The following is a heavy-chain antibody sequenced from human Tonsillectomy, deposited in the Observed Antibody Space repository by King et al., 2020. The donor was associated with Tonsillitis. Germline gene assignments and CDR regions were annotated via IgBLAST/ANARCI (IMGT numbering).Heavy chain of an antibody. CDR2: IYYSGST. CDR1: GGSISSYY. Sequence: VQLQESGPGLVKPSETLSLTCTVSGGSISSYYWSWIRQPPGKGLEWIGYIYYSGSTNNNPSLKSRVTISVHTSKNQFSLNLSSVTAADTAVYYCARDGPYYYVSSGYCVGGTFDFWGQGTMVTVSS. J-gene: IGHJ3*01. D-gene: IGHD3-22*01. CDR3: ARDGPYYYVSSGYCVGGTFDF. V-gene: IGHV4-59*01.